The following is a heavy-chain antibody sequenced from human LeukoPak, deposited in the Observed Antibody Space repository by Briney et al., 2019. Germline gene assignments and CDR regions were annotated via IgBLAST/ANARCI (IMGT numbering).Heavy chain of an antibody. CDR3: AKAPRGYQWFVDN. CDR2: INGSGDIP. J-gene: IGHJ4*02. D-gene: IGHD6-19*01. CDR1: GFIFSNYA. Sequence: GGSLRLSCAASGFIFSNYAMSWVRQAPGKGLEWVSDINGSGDIPYNTDSVKGRFTISRDNSKNMLYLQMDSLRVEDTAVYYCAKAPRGYQWFVDNWGQGTLVTVSS. V-gene: IGHV3-23*01.